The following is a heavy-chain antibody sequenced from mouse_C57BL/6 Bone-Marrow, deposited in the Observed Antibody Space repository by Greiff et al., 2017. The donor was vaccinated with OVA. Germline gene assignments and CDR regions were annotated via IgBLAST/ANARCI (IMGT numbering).Heavy chain of an antibody. V-gene: IGHV2-2*01. J-gene: IGHJ4*01. Sequence: QVQLKESGPGLVQPSQSLSITCTVSGFSLTSYGVHWVRQSPGKGLEWLGVIWSGGSTDYNAAFISRLSISKDNSKSQVFFKMNSLQADDTAIYYCARRGDDYDVLCMDYWGQGTSVTVSS. D-gene: IGHD2-4*01. CDR1: GFSLTSYG. CDR2: IWSGGST. CDR3: ARRGDDYDVLCMDY.